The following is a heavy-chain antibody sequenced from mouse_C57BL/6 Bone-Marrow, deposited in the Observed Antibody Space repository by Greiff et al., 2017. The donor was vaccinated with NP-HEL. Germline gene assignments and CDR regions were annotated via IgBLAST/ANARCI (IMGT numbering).Heavy chain of an antibody. Sequence: VQLQQSGPELVKPGASVKISCKASGYAFSSSWMNWVKQRPGKGLEWIGRIYPGDGDTNYNGKFKGKATLTADKSSSTAYMQRSSLTSEDSAVYFCARGILRSHYFDDWGQGTTLTVSS. CDR1: GYAFSSSW. CDR3: ARGILRSHYFDD. V-gene: IGHV1-82*01. J-gene: IGHJ2*01. CDR2: IYPGDGDT. D-gene: IGHD1-1*01.